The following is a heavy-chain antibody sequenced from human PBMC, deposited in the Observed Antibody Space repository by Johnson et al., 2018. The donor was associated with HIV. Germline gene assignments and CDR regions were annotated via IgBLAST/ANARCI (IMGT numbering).Heavy chain of an antibody. V-gene: IGHV3-30*18. D-gene: IGHD2-8*02. CDR3: AKLHCAGAVCNFEILYDAFDN. J-gene: IGHJ3*02. CDR1: GFTFSNFG. CDR2: ISYDGTIK. Sequence: QVQLVESGGGVVQPGRSLRLSCVASGFTFSNFGMHWVRQAPGKGLEWVAVISYDGTIKYYVDYVKGRFTISRDNSKNTLFLQMNSLRPDDTAVYHCAKLHCAGAVCNFEILYDAFDNWCQGTMVTVSS.